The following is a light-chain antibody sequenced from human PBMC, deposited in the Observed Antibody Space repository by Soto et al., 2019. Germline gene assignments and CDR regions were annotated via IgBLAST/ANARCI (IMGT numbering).Light chain of an antibody. Sequence: EVVFAQSPSTMTLSPGEGATLSCRASQSVSNRYFAWYQQKPGQAPRLLIYRVSSRATGIPDRFSGSGSGTDFTLTISRLEPEDFAVYYCQQYGNVPLTFGGGAKVDI. CDR3: QQYGNVPLT. CDR1: QSVSNRY. J-gene: IGKJ4*01. V-gene: IGKV3-20*01. CDR2: RVS.